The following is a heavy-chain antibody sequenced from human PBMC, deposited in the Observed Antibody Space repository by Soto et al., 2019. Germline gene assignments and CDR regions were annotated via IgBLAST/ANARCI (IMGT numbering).Heavy chain of an antibody. CDR3: AVNGRYCSSTSCYGVDYYYYYMDV. V-gene: IGHV4-34*01. CDR2: INHSGST. J-gene: IGHJ6*03. CDR1: GGSFSGYY. D-gene: IGHD2-2*01. Sequence: SETLSLTCAVYGGSFSGYYWSWIRQPPGKGLEWIGEINHSGSTNYNPSLESRVTISVDTSKNQFSLKLSSVTAADTAVYYCAVNGRYCSSTSCYGVDYYYYYMDVWGKGTTVTVSS.